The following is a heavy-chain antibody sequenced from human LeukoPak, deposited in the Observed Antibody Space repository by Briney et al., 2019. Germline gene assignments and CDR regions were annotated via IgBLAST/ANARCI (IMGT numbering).Heavy chain of an antibody. CDR1: GYTFTGYY. Sequence: ASVKVSCKASGYTFTGYYMRWVRQAPGQGLEWMGWINPNSGGTNYAQKFQGRVTMTRDTSISTAYMELSRLRSDDTAVYYCARDVGTSCYGCYYYYMDVWGKGTTVTVSS. CDR2: INPNSGGT. CDR3: ARDVGTSCYGCYYYYMDV. D-gene: IGHD2-2*01. J-gene: IGHJ6*03. V-gene: IGHV1-2*02.